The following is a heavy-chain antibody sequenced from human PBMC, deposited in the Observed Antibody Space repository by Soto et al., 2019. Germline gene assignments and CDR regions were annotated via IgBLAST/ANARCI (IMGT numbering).Heavy chain of an antibody. CDR1: GEPINSRHW. D-gene: IGHD3-16*02. Sequence: PSETLSLTCAVSGEPINSRHWWSWVRQPPEKGLEWIGQISQKVNTDNNPDYNPSLKSRVTISLDKSNNQFFLRLTSVTAADTAVYYCATDDRSGAPGAYWGQGVLVTVSS. J-gene: IGHJ4*02. CDR2: ISQKVNTDNNP. V-gene: IGHV4-4*02. CDR3: ATDDRSGAPGAY.